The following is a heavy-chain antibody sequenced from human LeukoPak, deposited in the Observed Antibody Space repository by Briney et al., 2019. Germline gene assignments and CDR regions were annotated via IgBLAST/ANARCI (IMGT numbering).Heavy chain of an antibody. CDR2: ISSSSSYI. D-gene: IGHD3-22*01. CDR3: ARDDSSPFDY. CDR1: GFTFSSYS. V-gene: IGHV3-21*01. J-gene: IGHJ4*02. Sequence: AGGSLRLSCAASGFTFSSYSMDWVRQAPGKGLEWVSSISSSSSYIYYADSVKGRFTISRDNAKNSLYLQMNSLRAEDAAVYYCARDDSSPFDYWGQRTLVTVSS.